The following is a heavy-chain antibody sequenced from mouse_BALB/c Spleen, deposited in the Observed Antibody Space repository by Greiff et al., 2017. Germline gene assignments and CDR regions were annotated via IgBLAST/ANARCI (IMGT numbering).Heavy chain of an antibody. CDR1: GFTFSSFG. V-gene: IGHV5-17*02. CDR2: ISSGSSTI. CDR3: ARRYAMDY. Sequence: EVMLVESGGGLVQPGGSRKLSCAASGFTFSSFGMHWVRQAPEKGLEWVAYISSGSSTIYYADTVKGRFTISRDNPKNTLFLQMTSLRSEDTAMYYCARRYAMDYWGQGTSVTVAS. J-gene: IGHJ4*01.